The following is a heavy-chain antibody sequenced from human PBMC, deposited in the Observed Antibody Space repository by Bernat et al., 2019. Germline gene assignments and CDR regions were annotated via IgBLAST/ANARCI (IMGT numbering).Heavy chain of an antibody. J-gene: IGHJ5*02. Sequence: QLQLQESGPGLVKPSETLSLTCTVSGGSISSSSYYWGWIRQHPGKGMEWIGSIYYSGSTYYNPSLKSLVTIPVDTSKTQFSLKLRSWTAADTAVYYGARRWDSGVVIAWFDPWGQGTLVTVSS. CDR1: GGSISSSSYY. D-gene: IGHD3-3*01. V-gene: IGHV4-39*01. CDR2: IYYSGST. CDR3: ARRWDSGVVIAWFDP.